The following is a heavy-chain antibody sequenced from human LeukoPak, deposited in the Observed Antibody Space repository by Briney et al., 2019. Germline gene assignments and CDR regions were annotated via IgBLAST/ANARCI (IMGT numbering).Heavy chain of an antibody. CDR2: IIPIFGRT. CDR1: GGTFSSYA. CDR3: ARGGCGSCYRPSDAFDI. J-gene: IGHJ3*02. Sequence: ASVKASCKASGGTFSSYAISWVRQAPGQGLEWMGGIIPIFGRTNYAQKFQGRVTITADESTSTAYMELSSLRSDDAAVYYCARGGCGSCYRPSDAFDIWGQGTMVTVSS. D-gene: IGHD2-15*01. V-gene: IGHV1-69*13.